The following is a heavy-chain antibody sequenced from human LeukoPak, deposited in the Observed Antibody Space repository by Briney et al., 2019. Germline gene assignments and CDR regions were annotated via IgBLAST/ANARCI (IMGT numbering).Heavy chain of an antibody. CDR2: ISTYNGKT. CDR1: GYTFISYG. Sequence: ASVKVSCKASGYTFISYGISWVRQAPGQGREWMGWISTYNGKTNYAQKLQGRVTMTTDTSTSTAYMEVRSLRSDDTAVYYCATRRWFGESYGMDVWGQGTTVTVSS. D-gene: IGHD3-10*01. CDR3: ATRRWFGESYGMDV. J-gene: IGHJ6*02. V-gene: IGHV1-18*01.